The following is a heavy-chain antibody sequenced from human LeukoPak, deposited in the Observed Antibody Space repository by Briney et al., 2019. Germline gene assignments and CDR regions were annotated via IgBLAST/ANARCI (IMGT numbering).Heavy chain of an antibody. CDR3: AKDKELIFGVVLVD. D-gene: IGHD3-3*01. J-gene: IGHJ4*02. CDR1: GFVFDDYA. Sequence: GGSLRLSCTASGFVFDDYAMHWVRQAPGKGLEWVSGISWNSDVLDYADSVKGRFTVSRDNAKNSLYLQMNSLKAEDTALYYCAKDKELIFGVVLVDWGQGTLVTVSS. CDR2: ISWNSDVL. V-gene: IGHV3-9*01.